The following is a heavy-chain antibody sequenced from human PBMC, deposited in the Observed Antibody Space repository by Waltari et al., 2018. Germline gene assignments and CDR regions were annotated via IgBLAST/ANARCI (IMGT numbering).Heavy chain of an antibody. V-gene: IGHV3-30-3*01. J-gene: IGHJ4*02. CDR1: GFTFSSYA. CDR3: ARGGVTVVIAISY. CDR2: ISYDGSNK. Sequence: QVQLVESGGGVVQPGRSLRLSCAASGFTFSSYAMHWVRQATGKGLEWVAVISYDGSNKNYADSVKGRFTISRDNSNNTLYLQMNSLRAEDTAVYYCARGGVTVVIAISYWGQGTLVTVSS. D-gene: IGHD2-21*01.